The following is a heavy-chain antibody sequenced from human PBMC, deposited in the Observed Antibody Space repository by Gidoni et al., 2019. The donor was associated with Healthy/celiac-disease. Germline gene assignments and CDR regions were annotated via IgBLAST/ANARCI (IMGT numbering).Heavy chain of an antibody. CDR1: GFTSSSYA. J-gene: IGHJ3*02. CDR3: AKDFGRVGATTGAFDI. V-gene: IGHV3-23*01. D-gene: IGHD1-26*01. Sequence: EVQRLESGGGLVQPGGSLRLSCAPSGFTSSSYAMSWVRQAPGQVLEWVSAISGSGGSTYYADSVKGRFTVSRDNSKNTLYLQMNSLRAEDTAVYYCAKDFGRVGATTGAFDIWGQGTMVTVSS. CDR2: ISGSGGST.